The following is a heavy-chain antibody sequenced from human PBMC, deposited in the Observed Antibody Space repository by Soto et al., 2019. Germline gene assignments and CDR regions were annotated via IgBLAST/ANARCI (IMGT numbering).Heavy chain of an antibody. V-gene: IGHV3-23*01. CDR3: AKDRRFSSGLSGLDY. J-gene: IGHJ4*02. Sequence: GSLRLSCAASGFTFSSYAMSWVRQAPGKGLEWVSTISGGGDSTYYADSVKGRFTISRDSSQKTLYLQMNSLRPEDTALYYCAKDRRFSSGLSGLDYWGQGSLVTVSS. CDR2: ISGGGDST. CDR1: GFTFSSYA. D-gene: IGHD6-19*01.